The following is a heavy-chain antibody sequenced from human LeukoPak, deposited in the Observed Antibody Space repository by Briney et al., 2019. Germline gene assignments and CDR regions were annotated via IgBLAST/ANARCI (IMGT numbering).Heavy chain of an antibody. V-gene: IGHV1-18*01. D-gene: IGHD3-3*01. Sequence: GASVKVSCKASGYTFTSYGISWVRQAPGQGLEWMGWISAYNGNTNYAQKLQGRVTMTTDTSTSTAYMELRSLRSDDTAVYYCASTTYYDFWSGSDQEAWGQGTLVTVSS. CDR1: GYTFTSYG. J-gene: IGHJ4*02. CDR2: ISAYNGNT. CDR3: ASTTYYDFWSGSDQEA.